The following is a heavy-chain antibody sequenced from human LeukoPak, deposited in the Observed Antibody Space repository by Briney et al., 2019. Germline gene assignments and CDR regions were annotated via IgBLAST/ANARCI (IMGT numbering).Heavy chain of an antibody. CDR3: ARRGSGYHGAFDI. CDR1: GGSFSGYY. D-gene: IGHD3-22*01. V-gene: IGHV4-59*08. J-gene: IGHJ3*02. Sequence: SETLSLTCAVYGGSFSGYYWSWIRQPPGKGLEWIGYIYYSGSTNYNPSLKSRVTISVDTSKNQFSLKLSSVTAADTAVYYCARRGSGYHGAFDIWGQGTMVTVSS. CDR2: IYYSGST.